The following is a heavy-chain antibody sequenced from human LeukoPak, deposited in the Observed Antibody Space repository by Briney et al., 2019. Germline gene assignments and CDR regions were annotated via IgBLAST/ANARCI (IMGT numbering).Heavy chain of an antibody. CDR2: IYTSGST. Sequence: PSETLSLTCTVSGGSISSYYWSWIRQPAGKGLEWIGRIYTSGSTNYNPSLKSRVTMSVDTSKNQFSLKLSSVTAADMAVYYCARDDSGYGYGTFDYWGQGTLVTVSS. CDR1: GGSISSYY. J-gene: IGHJ4*02. V-gene: IGHV4-4*07. CDR3: ARDDSGYGYGTFDY. D-gene: IGHD5-18*01.